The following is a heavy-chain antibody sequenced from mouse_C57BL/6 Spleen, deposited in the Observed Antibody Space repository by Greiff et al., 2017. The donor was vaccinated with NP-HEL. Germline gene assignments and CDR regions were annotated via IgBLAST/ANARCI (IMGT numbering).Heavy chain of an antibody. CDR3: VRDPLYYGSTYFDV. D-gene: IGHD1-1*01. V-gene: IGHV10-3*01. J-gene: IGHJ1*03. CDR1: GFTFNTYA. Sequence: EVKVVESGGGLVQPKGSLKLSCAASGFTFNTYAMHWVRQAPGKGLEWVARIRSKSSNYATYYADSVKDRFTISRDDSQSMLYLQMNNLKTEDTAMYYCVRDPLYYGSTYFDVWGTGTTVTVSS. CDR2: IRSKSSNYAT.